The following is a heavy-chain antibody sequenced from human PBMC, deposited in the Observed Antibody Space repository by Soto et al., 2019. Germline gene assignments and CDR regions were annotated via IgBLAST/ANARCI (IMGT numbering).Heavy chain of an antibody. CDR3: ATVYDSSGYYYAFDI. CDR2: FDPEDGET. J-gene: IGHJ3*02. D-gene: IGHD3-22*01. V-gene: IGHV1-24*01. CDR1: GYTLTELS. Sequence: ASVKVSCKVSGYTLTELSMHWVRQAPGKGPEWMGGFDPEDGETIYAQKFQGRVTMTEDTSTDTAYMELSSLRSEDTAVYYCATVYDSSGYYYAFDIWGQGTMVTVSS.